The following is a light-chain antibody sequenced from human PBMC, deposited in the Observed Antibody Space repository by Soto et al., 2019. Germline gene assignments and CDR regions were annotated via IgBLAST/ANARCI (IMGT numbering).Light chain of an antibody. CDR1: QTISMW. J-gene: IGKJ1*01. Sequence: DIQMTQSPSTLSASVGDRVTITCRASQTISMWLAWYQQKPGKAPMLLIYKASYLESGVPSRFSGSGFGTEFTLTISSLQPDDFGTYYCQQYSNLWTFGQGTKADIK. CDR3: QQYSNLWT. V-gene: IGKV1-5*03. CDR2: KAS.